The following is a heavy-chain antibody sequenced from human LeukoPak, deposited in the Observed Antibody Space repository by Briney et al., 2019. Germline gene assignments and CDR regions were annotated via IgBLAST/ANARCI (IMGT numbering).Heavy chain of an antibody. J-gene: IGHJ4*02. CDR2: ISGSSSFT. CDR1: GFTFSDYY. V-gene: IGHV3-11*05. D-gene: IGHD3-10*01. CDR3: ARDHYGSGSY. Sequence: GGSLRLSRAASGFTFSDYYMSWIRQAPGKGLEWVSYISGSSSFTNYADSVKGRFTISRDNAKNSLYLRMNSLRAEDMAVYYCARDHYGSGSYWGQGTLVTVSS.